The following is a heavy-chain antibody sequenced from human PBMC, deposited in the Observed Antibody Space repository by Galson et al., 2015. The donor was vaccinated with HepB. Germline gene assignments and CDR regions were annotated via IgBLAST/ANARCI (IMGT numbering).Heavy chain of an antibody. Sequence: SLRLSCAAAGFTVISNYMSWVRQAPGKGLEGVSIVYSDGTTYYADSVKGRFTISRDNSKNTLYLQMNNFRPEDTAVYYCATSPGRGYWGQGTLVTVSP. CDR1: GFTVISNY. CDR2: VYSDGTT. CDR3: ATSPGRGY. J-gene: IGHJ4*02. V-gene: IGHV3-66*02.